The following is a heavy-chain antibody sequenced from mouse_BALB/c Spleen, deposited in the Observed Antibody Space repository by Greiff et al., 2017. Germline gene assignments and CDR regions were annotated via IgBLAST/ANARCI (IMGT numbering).Heavy chain of an antibody. Sequence: EVKLQESGPGLVKPSQSLSLTCTVTRYSITSDYAWNWIRQFPGNKLEWMGYISYSGSTSYNPSLKSRISITRDTSKNQFFLQLNSVTTEDTATYYCARDGYLFDYWGQGTTLTVSS. CDR3: ARDGYLFDY. D-gene: IGHD2-3*01. V-gene: IGHV3-2*02. J-gene: IGHJ2*01. CDR1: RYSITSDYA. CDR2: ISYSGST.